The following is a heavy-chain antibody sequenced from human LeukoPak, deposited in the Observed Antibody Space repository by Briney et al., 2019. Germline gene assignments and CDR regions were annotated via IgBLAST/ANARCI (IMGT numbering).Heavy chain of an antibody. CDR1: GGSFSGYY. V-gene: IGHV4-34*01. CDR2: INHSGST. J-gene: IGHJ4*02. Sequence: SETLSLTCAVYGGSFSGYYWSWIRQPPGKGLEWIGEINHSGSTNYNPSLKSRVTISVDTSKNQFSLKLSSVTAADTAVYYCARGRSFGYWGQGTLVTVSS. CDR3: ARGRSFGY. D-gene: IGHD3-10*01.